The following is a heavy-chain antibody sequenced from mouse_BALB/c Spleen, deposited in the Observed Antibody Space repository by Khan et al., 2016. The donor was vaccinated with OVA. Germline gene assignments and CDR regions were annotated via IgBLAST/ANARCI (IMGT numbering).Heavy chain of an antibody. V-gene: IGHV7-3*02. CDR2: IRNKATGYTT. CDR3: ARDGEYGNYVYYAMAD. Sequence: EVELVESGGGLVQPGGSLRLSCATSGFTFTDYYMSWVRQPPGKALEWLGFIRNKATGYTTEYSASVQGRFTITSANSQSILYLQMNTLRAEYSATYNCARDGEYGNYVYYAMADWGQGTSVTVSS. CDR1: GFTFTDYY. D-gene: IGHD2-1*01. J-gene: IGHJ4*01.